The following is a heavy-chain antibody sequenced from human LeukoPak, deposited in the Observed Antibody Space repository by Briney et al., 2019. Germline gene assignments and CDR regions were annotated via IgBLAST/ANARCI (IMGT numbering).Heavy chain of an antibody. CDR3: ARDGVDYFDSSGYPATDI. CDR1: GYTFTSYG. Sequence: ASVKVSCKASGYTFTSYGISWVRQAPGQGLEWMGWISAYNGNTNYAQNLQGRVTLTTDTSTSTAYMELRSLKSDDTAVYFCARDGVDYFDSSGYPATDIWGQGTMVTVSS. D-gene: IGHD3-22*01. V-gene: IGHV1-18*01. CDR2: ISAYNGNT. J-gene: IGHJ3*02.